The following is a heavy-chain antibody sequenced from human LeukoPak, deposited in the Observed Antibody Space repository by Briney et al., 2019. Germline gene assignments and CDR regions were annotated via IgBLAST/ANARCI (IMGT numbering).Heavy chain of an antibody. CDR2: ISAYNGHT. Sequence: ASVKVSCKASGYTFTNYGVTWVRQAPGEGLEWMGWISAYNGHTNYSQRLQGRVTMTTDTSTSTASMELRSLRSDDTAVYYCARGFPPRRSYDSSGYYSYNFDYWGQGTLVTVSS. D-gene: IGHD3-22*01. CDR1: GYTFTNYG. CDR3: ARGFPPRRSYDSSGYYSYNFDY. V-gene: IGHV1-18*01. J-gene: IGHJ4*02.